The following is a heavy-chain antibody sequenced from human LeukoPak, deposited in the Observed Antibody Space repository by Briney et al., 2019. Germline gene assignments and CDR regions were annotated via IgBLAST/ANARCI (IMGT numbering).Heavy chain of an antibody. Sequence: PRGSLRLSCAASGFTFSSYSMNWVRQAPGRGLEWVSYISSSSSTIYYADSVKGRFTISRDNAKNSLYLQMNSLRAEDTAVYYCARDLITMVRGVIITWKAFDIWGQGTMVTVSS. CDR3: ARDLITMVRGVIITWKAFDI. D-gene: IGHD3-10*01. CDR2: ISSSSSTI. CDR1: GFTFSSYS. V-gene: IGHV3-48*01. J-gene: IGHJ3*02.